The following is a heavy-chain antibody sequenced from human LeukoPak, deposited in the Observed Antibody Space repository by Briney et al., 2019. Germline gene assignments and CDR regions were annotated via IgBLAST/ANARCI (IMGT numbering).Heavy chain of an antibody. V-gene: IGHV3-9*01. CDR1: GFTFDDYA. Sequence: PGGSLRLSCAASGFTFDDYAMHWVRQAPGKGLEWVSGISWNSGSIGYADSVKGRFTISRDNAKNSLYLQMNSLRAEDTALYYCAKESCSGGSCYFDYWGQGTLVTVSS. J-gene: IGHJ4*02. CDR2: ISWNSGSI. CDR3: AKESCSGGSCYFDY. D-gene: IGHD2-15*01.